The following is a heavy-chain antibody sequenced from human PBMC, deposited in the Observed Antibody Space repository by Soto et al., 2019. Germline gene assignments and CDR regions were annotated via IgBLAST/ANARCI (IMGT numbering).Heavy chain of an antibody. CDR1: GGSISSSSYY. J-gene: IGHJ4*02. D-gene: IGHD3-3*01. CDR3: ARQATDYDFWSGYSNY. V-gene: IGHV4-39*01. CDR2: IYYSGST. Sequence: QLQLQESGPGLVKPSETLSLTCTVSGGSISSSSYYWGWIRQPPGKGLEWIGSIYYSGSTYYNPSLKSRVTLSVDTSKNQFSLKLSSVTAADTAVYYCARQATDYDFWSGYSNYWGQGTLVTVSS.